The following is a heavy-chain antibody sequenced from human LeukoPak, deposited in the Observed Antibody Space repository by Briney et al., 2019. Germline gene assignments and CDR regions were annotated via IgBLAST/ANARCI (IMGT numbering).Heavy chain of an antibody. CDR3: ARFPFPGIRITMVYGSESVY. Sequence: PSETLSLTCTVSGGSISSSSYYWGWIRQPPGKGLEWIGSIYYSGSTYYNPSLKSRVTISVDTSKNQFSLKLSSVTAADTAVYYCARFPFPGIRITMVYGSESVYWGQGTLVTVSS. J-gene: IGHJ4*02. D-gene: IGHD3-10*01. CDR1: GGSISSSSYY. V-gene: IGHV4-39*07. CDR2: IYYSGST.